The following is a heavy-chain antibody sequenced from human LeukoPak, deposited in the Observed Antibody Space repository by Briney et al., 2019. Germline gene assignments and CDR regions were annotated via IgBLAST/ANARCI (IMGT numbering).Heavy chain of an antibody. Sequence: SETLSLTCTVSGGSISSYYWSWIRQPPGKGLEWIGYIYYSGSTNYNPSLKSRVTISVDMSKNQFSLKLSSVTAADTAVYYCARRFHSSGPYFDYWGQGTLVTVSS. CDR1: GGSISSYY. CDR3: ARRFHSSGPYFDY. D-gene: IGHD3-22*01. V-gene: IGHV4-59*08. J-gene: IGHJ4*02. CDR2: IYYSGST.